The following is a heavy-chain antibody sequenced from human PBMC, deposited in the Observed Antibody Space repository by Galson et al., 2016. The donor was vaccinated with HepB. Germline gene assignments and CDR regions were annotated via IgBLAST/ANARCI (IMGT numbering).Heavy chain of an antibody. CDR1: GYRFTTYW. CDR3: GRIGYSSGHDY. CDR2: IYPGDSET. J-gene: IGHJ4*02. D-gene: IGHD6-19*01. V-gene: IGHV5-51*01. Sequence: QSGAEVKKPGESLKISCQGSGYRFTTYWIGWVRQMPGIGLEWMGIIYPGDSETNYSPSFQGQVPIPVDKSISTVYLQWSGLKASDTAMYYCGRIGYSSGHDYWGQGTLVTVSS.